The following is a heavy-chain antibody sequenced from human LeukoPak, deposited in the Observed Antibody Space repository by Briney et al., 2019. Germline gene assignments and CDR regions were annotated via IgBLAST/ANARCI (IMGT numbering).Heavy chain of an antibody. CDR2: ISSSSTYI. CDR1: GFTFSTYS. CDR3: ARDGYTAMAFDY. J-gene: IGHJ4*02. V-gene: IGHV3-21*01. Sequence: NPGGSLRLSCAASGFTFSTYSMHWVRQAPGKGLEWVSTISSSSTYIYYADSVKGRFTISRDNAKNSLYLQMNSLRAEDTAVYYCARDGYTAMAFDYWGQGTLVTVSS. D-gene: IGHD5-18*01.